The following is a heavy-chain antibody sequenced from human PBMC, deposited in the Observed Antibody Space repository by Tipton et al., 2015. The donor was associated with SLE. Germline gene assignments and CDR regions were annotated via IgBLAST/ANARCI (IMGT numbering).Heavy chain of an antibody. CDR1: GGSFSGYY. Sequence: TLSLTCAVYGGSFSGYYWSWIRQPPGKGLEWIGSFFYSGSTYYSPSLKSRVTISVDTSKNQFSLKLSSVTAADTAVYYCASRDIVVVVAAPGAFDIWGQGTMVTVSP. CDR2: FFYSGST. D-gene: IGHD2-15*01. CDR3: ASRDIVVVVAAPGAFDI. V-gene: IGHV4-34*12. J-gene: IGHJ3*02.